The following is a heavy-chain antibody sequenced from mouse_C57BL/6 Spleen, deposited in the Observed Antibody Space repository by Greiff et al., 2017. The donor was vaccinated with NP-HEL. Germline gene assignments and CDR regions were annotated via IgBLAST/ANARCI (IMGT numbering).Heavy chain of an antibody. J-gene: IGHJ3*01. D-gene: IGHD2-3*01. Sequence: VQLQQSGPELVKPGASVKISCKASGYSFTGYYMNWVKQSPEKSLEWIGEINPSTGGTTYNQKFKAKATLTVDKSSSTAYMQLKSLTSEDSAVYYCARGDGYWFAYWGQGTLVTVSA. CDR3: ARGDGYWFAY. CDR1: GYSFTGYY. V-gene: IGHV1-42*01. CDR2: INPSTGGT.